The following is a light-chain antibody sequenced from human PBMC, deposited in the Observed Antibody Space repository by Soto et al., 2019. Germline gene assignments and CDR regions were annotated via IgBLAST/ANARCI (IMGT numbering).Light chain of an antibody. Sequence: EMVMTQSPATLSVSPGERATLSCRASQSVSSNVAWYQQKPGQAPRLFIYGASTRATGIPARFSGSESGTEFTLTISSLQTEDFAVYYCHQYNNWPPTFGQGTKVEIK. CDR3: HQYNNWPPT. CDR1: QSVSSN. J-gene: IGKJ1*01. CDR2: GAS. V-gene: IGKV3-15*01.